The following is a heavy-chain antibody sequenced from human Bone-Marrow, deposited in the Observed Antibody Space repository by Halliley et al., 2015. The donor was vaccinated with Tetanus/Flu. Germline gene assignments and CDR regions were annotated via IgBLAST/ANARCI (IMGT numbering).Heavy chain of an antibody. CDR3: ARDVRGDILTGNYCFGMAV. Sequence: KQGGREKFFGDSVKGRFTISRDNAMNSVYLQMNSLGAEDTAVYYCARDVRGDILTGNYCFGMAVWGQGTTVTVSS. CDR2: KQGGREK. D-gene: IGHD3-9*01. V-gene: IGHV3-7*03. J-gene: IGHJ6*02.